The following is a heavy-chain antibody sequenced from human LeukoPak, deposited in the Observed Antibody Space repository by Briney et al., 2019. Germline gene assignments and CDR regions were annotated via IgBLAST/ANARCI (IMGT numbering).Heavy chain of an antibody. CDR3: ARGLPDGYNSYYFDY. CDR2: IDHSGST. Sequence: SETLSLTCAVYGGSFSGYYWSWIRQPPGKGLEWIGEIDHSGSTNYNPSLKSRVTISVDTSKNQFSLKLSSVTAADTAVYYCARGLPDGYNSYYFDYWGQGTLVTVSS. J-gene: IGHJ4*02. CDR1: GGSFSGYY. D-gene: IGHD5-24*01. V-gene: IGHV4-34*01.